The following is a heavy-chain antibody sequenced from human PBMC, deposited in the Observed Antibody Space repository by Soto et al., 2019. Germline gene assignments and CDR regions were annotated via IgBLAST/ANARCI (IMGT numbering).Heavy chain of an antibody. V-gene: IGHV4-31*03. CDR3: ARVRFMVVYAKTLYYFDY. CDR1: GGSISSGGYY. Sequence: SETLSLTCTVSGGSISSGGYYWSWIRQHPGKGLEWIGYIYYSGSTYYNPSLKSRVTISVDTSKNQFSLKLSSVTAADTAVYYCARVRFMVVYAKTLYYFDYWGQGTLVTVSS. CDR2: IYYSGST. D-gene: IGHD2-8*02. J-gene: IGHJ4*02.